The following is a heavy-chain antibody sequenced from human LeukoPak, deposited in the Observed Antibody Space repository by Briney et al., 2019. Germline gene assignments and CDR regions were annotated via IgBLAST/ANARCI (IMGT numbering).Heavy chain of an antibody. V-gene: IGHV1-46*01. J-gene: IGHJ4*02. CDR1: GGTFSSYA. Sequence: ASVKVSCKASGGTFSSYAISWVRQAPGQGLEWMGIINPSGGSTSYAQKFQGRVTMTRDTSTSTVYMELSSLRSEDTAEYYCARGYYDSSGYYYPSWGVGQWGQGTLVTVSS. CDR2: INPSGGST. D-gene: IGHD3-22*01. CDR3: ARGYYDSSGYYYPSWGVGQ.